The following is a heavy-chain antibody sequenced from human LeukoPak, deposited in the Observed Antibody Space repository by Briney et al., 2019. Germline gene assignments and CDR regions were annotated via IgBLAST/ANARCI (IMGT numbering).Heavy chain of an antibody. J-gene: IGHJ5*02. V-gene: IGHV4-39*07. CDR1: GGSISSSSYY. CDR3: ARDRRQWLRGPFDP. Sequence: NTSETLSLTCTVSGGSISSSSYYWGWIRQPPGKGLEWIGSIYYSGSTYYNPSLKSRVTISVDTSKNQFSLKLRSVTAADTAVYYCARDRRQWLRGPFDPWGQGTLVTVSS. D-gene: IGHD6-19*01. CDR2: IYYSGST.